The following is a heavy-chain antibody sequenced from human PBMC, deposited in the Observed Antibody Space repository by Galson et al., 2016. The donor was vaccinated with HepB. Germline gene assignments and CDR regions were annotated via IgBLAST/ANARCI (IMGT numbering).Heavy chain of an antibody. V-gene: IGHV1-3*01. CDR2: INAGNGNT. CDR1: GYTFTSYA. Sequence: SVKVSCKASGYTFTSYAMHWVRQAPGQRLEWMGWINAGNGNTKYSQKLQGRVTITRDTSASTAYMELSSLRSEDTAVYYCARTPSPNYDYVWGSYRPTWFDPWGQGTLVTVSS. D-gene: IGHD3-16*02. J-gene: IGHJ5*02. CDR3: ARTPSPNYDYVWGSYRPTWFDP.